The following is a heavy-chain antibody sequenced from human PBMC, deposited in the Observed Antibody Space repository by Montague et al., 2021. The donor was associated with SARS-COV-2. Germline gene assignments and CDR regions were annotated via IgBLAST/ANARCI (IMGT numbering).Heavy chain of an antibody. V-gene: IGHV3-30-3*01. CDR2: ISYDGSNK. CDR1: GFTFSSYA. CDR3: ARDLVVVAATPIDC. J-gene: IGHJ4*02. Sequence: SLRLSCAASGFTFSSYAMHWVRQAPGKGLEWVAVISYDGSNKYYADSVKGRFTISRDNSKNTLYLQMNSLRAEDTAVYYCARDLVVVAATPIDCWGQGTLVTVSS. D-gene: IGHD2-15*01.